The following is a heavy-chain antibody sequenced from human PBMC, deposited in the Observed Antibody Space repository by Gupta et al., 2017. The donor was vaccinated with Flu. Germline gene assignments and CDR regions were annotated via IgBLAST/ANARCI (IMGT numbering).Heavy chain of an antibody. J-gene: IGHJ2*01. CDR1: GYSFTSHW. CDR3: ARRTERNWYFDL. CDR2: IYPGDSDI. V-gene: IGHV5-51*01. Sequence: EVQLVQSGAEMKKPGESLQISCKGSGYSFTSHWIAWVRQVPGKGLEWMGIIYPGDSDIRMSPSFQGQVTMSGDKSISTAYLQWSSLEASDNAMYFCARRTERNWYFDLWGRGTLGHCLL. D-gene: IGHD1-1*01.